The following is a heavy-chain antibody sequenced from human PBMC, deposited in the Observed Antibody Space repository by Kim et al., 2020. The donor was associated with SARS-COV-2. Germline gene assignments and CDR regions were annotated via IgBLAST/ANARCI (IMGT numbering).Heavy chain of an antibody. Sequence: GGSLRLSCAASGFTFSSYAMHWVRQAPGKGLEWVAVISYDGSNKYYADSVKGRFTISRDNSKNTLYLQMNSLRAEDTAVYYCARAWGHYYGSGSTPGAFDIWGQGTMVTVSS. CDR1: GFTFSSYA. D-gene: IGHD3-10*01. CDR2: ISYDGSNK. V-gene: IGHV3-30*04. J-gene: IGHJ3*02. CDR3: ARAWGHYYGSGSTPGAFDI.